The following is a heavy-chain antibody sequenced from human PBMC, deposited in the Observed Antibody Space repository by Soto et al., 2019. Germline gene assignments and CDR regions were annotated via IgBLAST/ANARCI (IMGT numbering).Heavy chain of an antibody. V-gene: IGHV1-18*04. CDR3: ARPTGVLMVYDEAGYFDL. D-gene: IGHD2-8*01. CDR1: GYTFTSYG. Sequence: QVQLVQSGAEVKKPGASVKVSCKASGYTFTSYGISWVRQAPGQGLEWMGWISAYNGNTNYAQKLQGRVTMTTDTSTSTAYMELRSLRSDDTAVYYCARPTGVLMVYDEAGYFDLWGRGTLVTVSS. CDR2: ISAYNGNT. J-gene: IGHJ2*01.